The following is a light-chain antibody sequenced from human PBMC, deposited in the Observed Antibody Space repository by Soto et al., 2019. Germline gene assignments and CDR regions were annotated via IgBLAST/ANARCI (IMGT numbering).Light chain of an antibody. CDR1: QSVRNTY. CDR2: GVS. CDR3: QQYGDWPLT. J-gene: IGKJ4*01. Sequence: EIVMTQSPVTLSVSPGERATLSCRASQSVRNTYLAWYQQKPGQAPRLLISGVSTRAAGIPARFSGSGSGTEFTLTISRLQCEDFAVYYCQQYGDWPLTFGGGTKVEIK. V-gene: IGKV3-15*01.